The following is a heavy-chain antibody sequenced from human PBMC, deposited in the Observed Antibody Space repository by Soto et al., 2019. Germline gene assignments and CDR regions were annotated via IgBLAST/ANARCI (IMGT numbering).Heavy chain of an antibody. J-gene: IGHJ5*02. D-gene: IGHD2-15*01. CDR3: ARHEPRQDIVVVVAAIYRWFDP. CDR1: GGSFSGYY. CDR2: INHSGST. V-gene: IGHV4-34*01. Sequence: SETLSLTCAVYGGSFSGYYWTWIRQPPGTGLEWIGEINHSGSTNYNPSLKSRVTISVDTSKNQFSLKLSSVTAADTAVYYCARHEPRQDIVVVVAAIYRWFDPWGQGTLVTVSS.